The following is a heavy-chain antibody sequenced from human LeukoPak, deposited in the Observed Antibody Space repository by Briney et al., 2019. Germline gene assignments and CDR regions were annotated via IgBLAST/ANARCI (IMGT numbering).Heavy chain of an antibody. CDR3: ARDPLPGGSGSFPLYYYYYGMDV. CDR1: GYTFTGYY. D-gene: IGHD3-10*01. V-gene: IGHV1-2*02. Sequence: ASVKVSCKASGYTFTGYYMHWVRQAPGQGLEGMGWINPNSGGTNYAQKFQGRVTMTRDTSISTAYMELSRLRSDDTAVYYCARDPLPGGSGSFPLYYYYYGMDVWGQGTTVTVSS. CDR2: INPNSGGT. J-gene: IGHJ6*02.